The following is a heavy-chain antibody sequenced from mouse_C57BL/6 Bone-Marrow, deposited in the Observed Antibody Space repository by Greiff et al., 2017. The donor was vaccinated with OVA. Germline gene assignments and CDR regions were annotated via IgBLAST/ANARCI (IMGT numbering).Heavy chain of an antibody. J-gene: IGHJ1*03. D-gene: IGHD1-1*01. CDR1: GFTFSDFY. CDR3: ARDGNYYGSSSYWYFDV. CDR2: SRNKANDYTT. V-gene: IGHV7-1*01. Sequence: VQLVESGGGLVQSGRSLRLSCATSGFTFSDFYMEWVRQAPGKGLEWIAASRNKANDYTTEYSASVKGRFIVSRDTSQSILYLQMNALRAEDTAIYYCARDGNYYGSSSYWYFDVWGTGTTVTVSS.